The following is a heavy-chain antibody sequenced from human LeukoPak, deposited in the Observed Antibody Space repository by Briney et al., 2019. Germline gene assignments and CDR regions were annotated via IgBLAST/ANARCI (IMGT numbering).Heavy chain of an antibody. CDR3: ARGSWFSPSYYYYYGMDV. Sequence: TGGSLRLSCAASGFTFSSYAMHWVRQAPGKGLEYVSAISSNGGSTYYANSVKGRFTISRDNSKNTLYPQMGSLRAEDMAVYYCARGSWFSPSYYYYYGMDVWGQGTTVTVSS. CDR2: ISSNGGST. D-gene: IGHD2-15*01. CDR1: GFTFSSYA. V-gene: IGHV3-64*01. J-gene: IGHJ6*02.